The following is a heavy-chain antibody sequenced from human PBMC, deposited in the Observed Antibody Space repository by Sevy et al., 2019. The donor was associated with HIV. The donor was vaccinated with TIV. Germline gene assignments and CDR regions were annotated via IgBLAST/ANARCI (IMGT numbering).Heavy chain of an antibody. J-gene: IGHJ6*02. CDR2: ISYDGSNK. CDR1: GFTFSSYA. D-gene: IGHD5-18*01. V-gene: IGHV3-30-3*01. Sequence: GGSLRLSCAASGFTFSSYAMHWVRQAPGKGLEWVAVISYDGSNKYYADSVKGRFTISRANSKNTLYLQMNSLRAEDTALYYWARDWATWIQLWVAYYYYGMDVWGQGTTVTVSS. CDR3: ARDWATWIQLWVAYYYYGMDV.